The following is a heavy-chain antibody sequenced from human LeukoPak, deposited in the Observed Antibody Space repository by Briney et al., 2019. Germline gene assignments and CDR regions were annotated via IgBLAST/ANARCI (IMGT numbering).Heavy chain of an antibody. CDR3: ASTIGSAGTQY. J-gene: IGHJ4*02. D-gene: IGHD6-13*01. Sequence: GGSLRLSCATSGFTVSTNYMSWVRQAPGKGLEWVSVIYSGGNTYYADSVKGRFTISRDNAKNRLYLQMNSLGAEDTAVYYCASTIGSAGTQYWGQGTLVTVSS. CDR1: GFTVSTNY. V-gene: IGHV3-66*01. CDR2: IYSGGNT.